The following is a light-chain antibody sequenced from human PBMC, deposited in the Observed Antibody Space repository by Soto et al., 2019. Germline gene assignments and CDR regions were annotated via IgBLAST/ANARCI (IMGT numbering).Light chain of an antibody. CDR2: DAS. V-gene: IGKV3-11*01. J-gene: IGKJ5*01. Sequence: EIVLTQSPATLSLSPGERATLSCRASQSVTSYVAWYQQNPAQAPRLHIYDASNRATGIPARFSGSGSGTDFTLTISSLEPEEFAVYYCQQRSNWPVTFRQGTRLEIK. CDR1: QSVTSY. CDR3: QQRSNWPVT.